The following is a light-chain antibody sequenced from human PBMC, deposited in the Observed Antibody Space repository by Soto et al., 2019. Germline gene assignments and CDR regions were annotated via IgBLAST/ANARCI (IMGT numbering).Light chain of an antibody. CDR2: DAS. V-gene: IGKV3-11*01. CDR3: QQYDSFSVT. CDR1: QSVSSY. J-gene: IGKJ1*01. Sequence: EIVLTQSPATLSLSPGERATLSCRASQSVSSYLAWYQQKPGQAPRLLIYDASNRATGIPARFSGSGSGTDFTLTISSLQPDDFVTYYCQQYDSFSVTFGQGTKVEIK.